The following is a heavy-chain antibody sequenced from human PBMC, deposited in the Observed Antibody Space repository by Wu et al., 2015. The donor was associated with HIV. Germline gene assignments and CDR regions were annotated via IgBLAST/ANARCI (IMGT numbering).Heavy chain of an antibody. CDR1: GYTFTDYY. Sequence: QVQLVQSGAEVKKPGASVKVSCQASGYTFTDYYIHWLRQAPGQGLEWMGGIIPIFGTANYAQKFQGRVTITTDESTSTAYMELSSLRSEDTAVYYCARAGQQLVPVDYWGQGTLVTVSS. CDR3: ARAGQQLVPVDY. CDR2: IIPIFGTA. V-gene: IGHV1-69*01. D-gene: IGHD6-13*01. J-gene: IGHJ4*02.